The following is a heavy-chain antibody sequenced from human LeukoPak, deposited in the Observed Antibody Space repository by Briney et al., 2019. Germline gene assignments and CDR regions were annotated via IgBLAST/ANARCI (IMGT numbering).Heavy chain of an antibody. Sequence: SETLSLTCAVSGYSISSGYYWGWIRQPPGKGLEGIGSIYHSGSTYYNPSLKRRVTISVDTSTNQFSLKLSSVTAADTAVYYCARLTDDSSYYWGQGTLVTVSS. CDR3: ARLTDDSSYY. CDR2: IYHSGST. D-gene: IGHD3-22*01. J-gene: IGHJ4*02. V-gene: IGHV4-38-2*01. CDR1: GYSISSGYY.